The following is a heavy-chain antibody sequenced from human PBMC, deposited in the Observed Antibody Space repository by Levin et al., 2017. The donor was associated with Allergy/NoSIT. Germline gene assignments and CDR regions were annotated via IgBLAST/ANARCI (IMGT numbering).Heavy chain of an antibody. CDR3: ARELYPGFAVAIPFDS. CDR2: ISYDGSYK. J-gene: IGHJ4*02. CDR1: GFSFSGYG. D-gene: IGHD2-21*01. V-gene: IGHV3-30*03. Sequence: QHGESLKISRAASGFSFSGYGMHWVRQAPGKGLEWVTFISYDGSYKHFAGSVKGRFTISRDNSKNTLYLQMNSLRVDDTAVYYCARELYPGFAVAIPFDSWGQGTLVTVSA.